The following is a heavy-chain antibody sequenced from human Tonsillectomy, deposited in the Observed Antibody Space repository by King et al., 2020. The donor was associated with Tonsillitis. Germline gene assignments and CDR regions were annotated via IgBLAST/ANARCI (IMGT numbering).Heavy chain of an antibody. CDR2: IYHSGST. Sequence: QLQLQASGSGLVKPSQTLSLTCAVSGGSISSGGYSWSWIRQPPGKGLEWIGYIYHSGSTYYNPSLKSRVTISIDMSKNQFSLKLNSVTAADTAVYYCARGKDYGDHSLDYWGQGTLVTVSS. CDR3: ARGKDYGDHSLDY. V-gene: IGHV4-30-2*01. J-gene: IGHJ4*02. D-gene: IGHD4-17*01. CDR1: GGSISSGGYS.